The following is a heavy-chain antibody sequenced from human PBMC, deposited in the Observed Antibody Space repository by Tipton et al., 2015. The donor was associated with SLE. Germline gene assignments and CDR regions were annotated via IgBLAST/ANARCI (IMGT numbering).Heavy chain of an antibody. CDR3: ARERSPYDWNENAFDV. V-gene: IGHV3-21*01. Sequence: SLRLSCAASGFTFSSYSMNWVRQAPGKGLEWVSSISSSSSYIYYADSVKGRFTISRDNAKNSLYLQMNSLRAEDTAVYYCARERSPYDWNENAFDVWGRGTMVSVSS. D-gene: IGHD1-20*01. J-gene: IGHJ3*01. CDR1: GFTFSSYS. CDR2: ISSSSSYI.